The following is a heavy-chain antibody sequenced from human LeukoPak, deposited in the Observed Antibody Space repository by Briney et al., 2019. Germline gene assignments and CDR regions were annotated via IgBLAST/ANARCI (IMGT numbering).Heavy chain of an antibody. CDR3: AGGKMATKPSYY. V-gene: IGHV4-59*01. D-gene: IGHD5-24*01. CDR1: GGSISSYY. CDR2: IYYSGST. Sequence: PSETLSLTCTVSGGSISSYYWSWIRPPPGKGLEWIGYIYYSGSTNYNPSLKSRVTISVDTSKNQFSLKLSSVTAADTAVYYCAGGKMATKPSYYWGQGTLVTVSS. J-gene: IGHJ4*02.